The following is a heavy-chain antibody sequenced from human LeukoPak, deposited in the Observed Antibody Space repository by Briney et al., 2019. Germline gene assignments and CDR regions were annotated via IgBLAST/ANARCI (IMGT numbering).Heavy chain of an antibody. CDR2: IIPIFGTA. Sequence: ASVKVSCKASGGTLSRYAISWVRQAPGQGLEWMGGIIPIFGTANYAQKFQGRVTITTDESTSTAYMELSSLRSEGTAVYYCAREVTPLSSSYNWFDPWGQGTLVTVSS. CDR1: GGTLSRYA. D-gene: IGHD6-6*01. CDR3: AREVTPLSSSYNWFDP. J-gene: IGHJ5*02. V-gene: IGHV1-69*05.